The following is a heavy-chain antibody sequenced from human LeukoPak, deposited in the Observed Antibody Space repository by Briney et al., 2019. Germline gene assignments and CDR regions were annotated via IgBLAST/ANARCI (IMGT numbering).Heavy chain of an antibody. CDR1: GGSFSGYY. CDR2: INHSGST. V-gene: IGHV4-34*01. CDR3: ARRRGYCSSTSCYLPQYFDY. J-gene: IGHJ4*02. D-gene: IGHD2-2*01. Sequence: PSETLSLTCAVYGGSFSGYYWSWIRQPPGKGLEWIGEINHSGSTNYNPSLKSRVTISVDTSKNQFSLKLSSVPAADTAVYYCARRRGYCSSTSCYLPQYFDYWGQGTLVTVSS.